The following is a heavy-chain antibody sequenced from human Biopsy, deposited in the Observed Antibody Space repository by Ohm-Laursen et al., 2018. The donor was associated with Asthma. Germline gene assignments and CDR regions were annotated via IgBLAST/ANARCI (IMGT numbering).Heavy chain of an antibody. Sequence: SLRLSCTASGFAVSRDHMFWVRQAPGKGLEWVSVIYSGGTSHTADSVWGRFTISRDYSKNTLYLQMHSLRAEDTAVYYCARGDSSNWSHYYFDYWGQGTLVTVSS. CDR1: GFAVSRDH. V-gene: IGHV3-53*01. D-gene: IGHD3-22*01. CDR2: IYSGGTS. J-gene: IGHJ4*02. CDR3: ARGDSSNWSHYYFDY.